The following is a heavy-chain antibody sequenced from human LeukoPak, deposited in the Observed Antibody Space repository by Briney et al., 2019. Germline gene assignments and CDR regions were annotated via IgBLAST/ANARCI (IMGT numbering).Heavy chain of an antibody. D-gene: IGHD3-3*01. V-gene: IGHV1-2*02. Sequence: ASVKVSCKASGYTFTGYYMHWVRQAPGQGLEWMGWINPNSGGTNYAQKFQGRVTMTRDTSISTAYMELSRLRSDDTAVYYCARVGPHDFWSGYYQIDNWFDPWGQGTLVTVSS. CDR3: ARVGPHDFWSGYYQIDNWFDP. J-gene: IGHJ5*02. CDR1: GYTFTGYY. CDR2: INPNSGGT.